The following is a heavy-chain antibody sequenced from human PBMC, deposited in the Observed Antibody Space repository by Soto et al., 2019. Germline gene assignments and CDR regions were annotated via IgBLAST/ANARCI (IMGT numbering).Heavy chain of an antibody. CDR1: GFTFSSYG. J-gene: IGHJ4*02. CDR3: AKEVGSGSYYVFDY. Sequence: GGSLRLSCAASGFTFSSYGMHWVRQAPGKGLEWVAVISYDGSNKYYADSVKGRFTISRDYSKNTLYLQMNSLRAEDTAVYYCAKEVGSGSYYVFDYWGQGTLVTVSS. CDR2: ISYDGSNK. D-gene: IGHD3-10*01. V-gene: IGHV3-30*18.